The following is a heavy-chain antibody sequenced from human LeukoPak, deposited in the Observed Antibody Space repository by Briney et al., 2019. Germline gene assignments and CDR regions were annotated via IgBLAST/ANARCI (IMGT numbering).Heavy chain of an antibody. V-gene: IGHV3-23*01. CDR2: ISGSGGST. CDR3: AKDTHSSSSPYFDY. D-gene: IGHD6-6*01. CDR1: GFTFSSYA. Sequence: GGSLRLSCAASGFTFSSYAMSWVRQAPGKGLEWVSAISGSGGSTYYAGSVKGRFTISRDNSKNTLYLQMNSLRAEDTAVYSCAKDTHSSSSPYFDYWGQGTLVTVSS. J-gene: IGHJ4*02.